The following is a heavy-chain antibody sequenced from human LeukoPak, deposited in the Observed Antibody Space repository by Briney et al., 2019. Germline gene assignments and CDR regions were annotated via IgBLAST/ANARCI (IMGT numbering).Heavy chain of an antibody. CDR2: VSTTGRT. J-gene: IGHJ6*03. D-gene: IGHD6-19*01. CDR3: ARDIAVPYYNYYYMDI. CDR1: GGSINSFY. V-gene: IGHV4-4*07. Sequence: SETLSLTCTVSGGSINSFYWSWIRQPAGKGLEWIGRVSTTGRTFSKLSLSSRVTMSVDTSKNQFSLRLAPVTAADTAVYYCARDIAVPYYNYYYMDIWGKGTAVTVSS.